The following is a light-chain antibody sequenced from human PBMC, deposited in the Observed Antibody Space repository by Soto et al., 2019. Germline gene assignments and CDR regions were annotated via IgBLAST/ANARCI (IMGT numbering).Light chain of an antibody. V-gene: IGLV1-47*01. CDR1: SSNVGSNY. CDR3: TALDDSLRGRV. CDR2: RNN. J-gene: IGLJ2*01. Sequence: QLVLTQPPSASGAPGQRVTISCSGSSSNVGSNYLYWYQQLPGTGPKLLIYRNNQRPSGVPDRFSGSKSGTSASLAISGLRSEDEADYYCTALDDSLRGRVFGGGTKLTVL.